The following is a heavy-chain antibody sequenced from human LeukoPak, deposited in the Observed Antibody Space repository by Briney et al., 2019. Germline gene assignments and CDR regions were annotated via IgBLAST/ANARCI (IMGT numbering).Heavy chain of an antibody. J-gene: IGHJ4*02. Sequence: PGGSPRLSCAASGFTFSSYWMSWVRQAPGKGLEWVANINKDGSEKYYVDSVRGRLTISRDNAKNSLYLQMNSLRAEDTAIYYCARRYCSDGSCYSVDYWGQGILVTVSS. CDR1: GFTFSSYW. CDR3: ARRYCSDGSCYSVDY. D-gene: IGHD2-15*01. CDR2: INKDGSEK. V-gene: IGHV3-7*01.